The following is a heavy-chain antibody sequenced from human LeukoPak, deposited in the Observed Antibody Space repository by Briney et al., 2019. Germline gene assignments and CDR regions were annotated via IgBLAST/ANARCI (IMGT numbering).Heavy chain of an antibody. CDR3: AKAIAAAGTGFAVYYYYYGMDV. V-gene: IGHV3-30*18. D-gene: IGHD6-13*01. CDR1: GFTFSSFV. Sequence: QPGRSLRLSCAASGFTFSSFVMHWVRQAPGKGLDWVAVISYDGSNIYYADSVKGRFTISRDNSRNTLYLQMNSLRAEDTAVYYCAKAIAAAGTGFAVYYYYYGMDVWGKGTTVTVSS. CDR2: ISYDGSNI. J-gene: IGHJ6*04.